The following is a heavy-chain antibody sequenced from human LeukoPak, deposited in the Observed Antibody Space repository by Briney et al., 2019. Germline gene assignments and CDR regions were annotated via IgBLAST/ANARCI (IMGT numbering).Heavy chain of an antibody. V-gene: IGHV3-49*04. CDR3: TRVHYYDSSGYYGDALDI. J-gene: IGHJ3*02. D-gene: IGHD3-22*01. Sequence: SLRLSCTASGLTFGDYAMSWVRQAPGKGLEWVGLIRSNTYGGTTEYAASAKGRLTISRDDSKNIAYLQMNSLKIEDTAVYYCTRVHYYDSSGYYGDALDIGGEGTMVTVSS. CDR1: GLTFGDYA. CDR2: IRSNTYGGTT.